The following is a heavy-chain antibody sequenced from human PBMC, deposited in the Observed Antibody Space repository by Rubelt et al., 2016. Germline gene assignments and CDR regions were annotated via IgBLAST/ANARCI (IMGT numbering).Heavy chain of an antibody. CDR2: IIPVFGTA. Sequence: QVQLVQSGAEVKKPGSSVKVSCKASGGTFSSYAISWVRQAPGQGLEWMGGIIPVFGTANYAQKFQGRITMTACESTSTAYMELGSLRSEDTAVYYCATTIAIRPYYFDYWGQGTLVTVSS. D-gene: IGHD6-6*01. V-gene: IGHV1-69*01. CDR1: GGTFSSYA. CDR3: ATTIAIRPYYFDY. J-gene: IGHJ4*02.